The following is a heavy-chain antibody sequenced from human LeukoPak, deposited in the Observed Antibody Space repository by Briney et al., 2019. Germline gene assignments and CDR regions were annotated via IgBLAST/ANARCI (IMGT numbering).Heavy chain of an antibody. CDR2: IYSGGGT. CDR1: GFTVSNTY. Sequence: SGGSLRLSCAASGFTVSNTYMSWVRQAPGKGLEWVSLIYSGGGTYSADSVKGRFTISRDISKNTLYLQMNSLRAEDTAVYYCARTPPMGPEQQLVRDYFDYWGQGTLVTVSS. CDR3: ARTPPMGPEQQLVRDYFDY. V-gene: IGHV3-53*01. D-gene: IGHD6-13*01. J-gene: IGHJ4*02.